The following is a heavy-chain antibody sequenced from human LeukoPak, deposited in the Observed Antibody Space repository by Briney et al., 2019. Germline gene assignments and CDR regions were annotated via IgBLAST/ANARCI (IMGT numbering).Heavy chain of an antibody. J-gene: IGHJ4*02. CDR2: IKSKTDGGTT. D-gene: IGHD7-27*01. Sequence: GGSLRLPCAASGFTFSNAWMNWVRQAPGKGLEWVVRIKSKTDGGTTDYVAPVKGRFTISRDDSKYTLYLQVNSLKTEDTAVYYCTTGNWGSFSYWGQGTLVTVSS. V-gene: IGHV3-15*01. CDR3: TTGNWGSFSY. CDR1: GFTFSNAW.